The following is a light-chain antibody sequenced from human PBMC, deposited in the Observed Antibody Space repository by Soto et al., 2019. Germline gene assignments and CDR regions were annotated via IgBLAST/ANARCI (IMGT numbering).Light chain of an antibody. J-gene: IGLJ1*01. V-gene: IGLV2-23*01. CDR2: EGS. CDR1: SSDVGSYNL. Sequence: QSVLTQPASVSGSSGQSITISCTGTSSDVGSYNLVSWYQQHPGKAPKLMIYEGSKRPSGVSNRFSGSKSGNTASLTISGLQAEDEADYYCCSYAGSSTSLYVFGTGTKVTVL. CDR3: CSYAGSSTSLYV.